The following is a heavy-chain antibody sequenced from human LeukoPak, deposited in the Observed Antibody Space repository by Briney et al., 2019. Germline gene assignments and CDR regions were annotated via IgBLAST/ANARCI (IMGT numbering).Heavy chain of an antibody. CDR2: IYYTGST. CDR3: ARAYRARIVPFDAFDI. V-gene: IGHV4-39*07. Sequence: PSETLSLTCTVSGGSVRTSSCYWGWIRQPPGKGLEWIGTIYYTGSTSYNPSLNSRVTMSVDTSKKQFSLKLSSVTAADTAVYYCARAYRARIVPFDAFDIWGQGTMVTVSS. D-gene: IGHD2-15*01. CDR1: GGSVRTSSCY. J-gene: IGHJ3*02.